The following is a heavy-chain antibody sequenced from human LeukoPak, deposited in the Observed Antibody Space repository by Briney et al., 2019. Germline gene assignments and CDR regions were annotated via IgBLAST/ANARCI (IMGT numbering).Heavy chain of an antibody. J-gene: IGHJ4*02. D-gene: IGHD6-13*01. CDR1: GVTFSTYG. V-gene: IGHV3-30*19. CDR3: ARDTSGAAAGLLDY. CDR2: ISYDGSNK. Sequence: GKSLRLSCAASGVTFSTYGMHWVRQAPGKGLEWVAVISYDGSNKYYAGSVKGRFTISRDNSKNTLYLQMNSLRAEDTAVYYCARDTSGAAAGLLDYWGQGTLVTVSS.